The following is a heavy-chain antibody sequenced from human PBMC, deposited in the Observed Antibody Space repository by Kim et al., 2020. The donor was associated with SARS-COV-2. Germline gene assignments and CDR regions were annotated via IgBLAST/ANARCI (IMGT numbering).Heavy chain of an antibody. J-gene: IGHJ5*02. D-gene: IGHD3-3*01. CDR2: ISAYNGNT. CDR3: ARDGVDHVLRFLEWLSPSSWFDP. CDR1: GYTFTSYG. Sequence: ASVKVSCKASGYTFTSYGISWVRQAPGQGLEWMGWISAYNGNTNYAQKLQGRVTMTTDTSTSTAYMELRSLRSDDTAVYYCARDGVDHVLRFLEWLSPSSWFDPWGQGTLVTVSS. V-gene: IGHV1-18*01.